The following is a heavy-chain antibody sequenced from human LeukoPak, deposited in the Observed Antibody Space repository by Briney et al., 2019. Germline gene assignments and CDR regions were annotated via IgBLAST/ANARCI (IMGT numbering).Heavy chain of an antibody. CDR2: IYHSGST. CDR1: GYSISSGYY. D-gene: IGHD3-3*01. V-gene: IGHV4-38-2*02. Sequence: SETLSLTCTVSGYSISSGYYCGWIRQPPGKGLEWIGSIYHSGSTYYNPSLKSRVTISVDTSKNQFSLKLSSVTAADTAVYYCARSILEWLLTIRGPHNWFDPWGQGTLVTVSS. CDR3: ARSILEWLLTIRGPHNWFDP. J-gene: IGHJ5*02.